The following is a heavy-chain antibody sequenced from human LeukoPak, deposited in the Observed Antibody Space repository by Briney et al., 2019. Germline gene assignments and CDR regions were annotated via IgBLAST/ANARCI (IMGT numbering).Heavy chain of an antibody. CDR3: TGVSRSRWYDY. CDR1: GFTFSNAW. J-gene: IGHJ4*02. V-gene: IGHV3-15*01. Sequence: PGGSVRLSCAASGFTFSNAWMSWVRQAPGKGLEWVGRIKSKTDGGTPDYAAPVKGRFTISRDDSKNTLYLQMNSLKTEDTAVYYCTGVSRSRWYDYWGQGTLVTVSS. D-gene: IGHD6-13*01. CDR2: IKSKTDGGTP.